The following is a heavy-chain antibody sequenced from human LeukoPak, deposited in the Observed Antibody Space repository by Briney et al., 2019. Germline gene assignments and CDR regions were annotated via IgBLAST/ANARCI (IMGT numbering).Heavy chain of an antibody. CDR1: EYSFVRYW. J-gene: IGHJ3*02. CDR3: ARLSAYGYDNTAYNAFDI. Sequence: GESLKISCKGSEYSFVRYWIGWVRQMPGKGLEWMGNIYPADSDTRYSPSLQGQVTISADKSISTAYLQWRSLEASDTAMYYCARLSAYGYDNTAYNAFDIWGQGTMVTVSS. V-gene: IGHV5-51*01. CDR2: IYPADSDT. D-gene: IGHD3-22*01.